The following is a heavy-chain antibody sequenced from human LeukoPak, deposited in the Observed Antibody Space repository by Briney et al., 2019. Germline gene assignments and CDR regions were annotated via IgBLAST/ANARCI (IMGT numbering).Heavy chain of an antibody. CDR1: GFTVSSNY. J-gene: IGHJ4*02. CDR2: IYSGGST. CDR3: ARDQGGLLQPIPATGIPTFDY. V-gene: IGHV3-66*01. D-gene: IGHD6-13*01. Sequence: PGGSLRLSCAASGFTVSSNYMSWVRQAPGKGLEWVSVIYSGGSTYYADSVKGRFTISRDNSKNTLYLQMNSLRAEDTAVYYCARDQGGLLQPIPATGIPTFDYWGQGTLVTVSS.